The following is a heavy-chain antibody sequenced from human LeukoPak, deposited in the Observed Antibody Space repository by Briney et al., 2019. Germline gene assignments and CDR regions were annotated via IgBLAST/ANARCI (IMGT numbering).Heavy chain of an antibody. V-gene: IGHV1-8*01. D-gene: IGHD4-17*01. CDR3: ARQTTVTTGDY. J-gene: IGHJ4*02. Sequence: WVXQAXGQGXEWMGWMNPNSGNTGYAQKFQGRVTMTRNTSISTAYMELSSLRSEDTAVYYCARQTTVTTGDYWGQGTLVTVSS. CDR2: MNPNSGNT.